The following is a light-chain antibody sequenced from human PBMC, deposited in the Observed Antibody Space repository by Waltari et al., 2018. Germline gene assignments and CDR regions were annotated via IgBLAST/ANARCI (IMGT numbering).Light chain of an antibody. Sequence: QSALTQPRSVSGSPGQSVTISCTGPSRDVGDYNYVSWYQHHPGKTPKVMIFDVTKRPSGVPDRFSCSKSGNTASLTISGLQAEDEADYFCCSYAGSSLFVFGTGTKVTVL. V-gene: IGLV2-11*01. CDR1: SRDVGDYNY. CDR2: DVT. CDR3: CSYAGSSLFV. J-gene: IGLJ1*01.